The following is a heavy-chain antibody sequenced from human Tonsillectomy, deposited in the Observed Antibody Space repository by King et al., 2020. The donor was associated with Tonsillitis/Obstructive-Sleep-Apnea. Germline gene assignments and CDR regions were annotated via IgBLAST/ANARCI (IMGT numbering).Heavy chain of an antibody. CDR3: ARSGYCSGGSCYSVYWYFDL. Sequence: VQLVEAGAEVKKPGSSVKVYCKASGGTFTNYAISWVRQAPGQGFEWMGGIIPIFGASNYAQKFQGRVTITADESTSTVYMELSSLRSEDTAVYYCARSGYCSGGSCYSVYWYFDLWGRGTLVTVSS. J-gene: IGHJ2*01. D-gene: IGHD2-15*01. CDR1: GGTFTNYA. V-gene: IGHV1-69*01. CDR2: IIPIFGAS.